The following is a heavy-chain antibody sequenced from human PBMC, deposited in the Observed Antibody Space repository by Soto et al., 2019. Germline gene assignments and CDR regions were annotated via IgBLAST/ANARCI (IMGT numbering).Heavy chain of an antibody. J-gene: IGHJ5*02. CDR2: IYYSGST. Sequence: SETLSLTCTVSGGSISSGGYYWSWIRQHPGKGLEWIGYIYYSGSTYYNPSLKSRVTISVDTSKNQFSLKLSSVTAADTAVYYCAREGVPGGGRRPFDHWGQGTLVTVSS. V-gene: IGHV4-31*03. CDR3: AREGVPGGGRRPFDH. CDR1: GGSISSGGYY. D-gene: IGHD2-8*02.